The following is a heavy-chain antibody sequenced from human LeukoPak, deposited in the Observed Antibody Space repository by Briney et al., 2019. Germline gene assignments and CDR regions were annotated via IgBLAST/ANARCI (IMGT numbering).Heavy chain of an antibody. CDR3: AREGLLSPYTYYYGSGSVDY. D-gene: IGHD3-10*01. Sequence: GGSLRLSCAASGFTFSSYGMHWVRQAPGKGLEWVAFIRYDGSNKYYADSVKGRFTISRDNSKNTLYLQMNSLRAEDTAVYYCAREGLLSPYTYYYGSGSVDYWGQGTLVTVSS. CDR2: IRYDGSNK. V-gene: IGHV3-30*02. CDR1: GFTFSSYG. J-gene: IGHJ4*02.